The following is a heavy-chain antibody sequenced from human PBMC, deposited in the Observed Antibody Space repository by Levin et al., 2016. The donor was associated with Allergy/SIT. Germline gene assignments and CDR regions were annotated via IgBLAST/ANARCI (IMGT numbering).Heavy chain of an antibody. D-gene: IGHD3-3*01. V-gene: IGHV4-34*01. CDR3: ARRRFLGYYGMDV. CDR1: GGSFSGYY. CDR2: INHSGST. J-gene: IGHJ6*02. Sequence: SETLSLTCAVYGGSFSGYYWSWIRQPPGKGLEWIGEINHSGSTNYNPSLKSRVTISVDTSKNQFSLKVSCVTAADTAVYYCARRRFLGYYGMDVWGQGTTVTVSS.